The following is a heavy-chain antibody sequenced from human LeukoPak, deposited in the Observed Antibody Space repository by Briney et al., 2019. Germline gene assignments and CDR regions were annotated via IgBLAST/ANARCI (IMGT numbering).Heavy chain of an antibody. Sequence: GESLRISFKGSGXSFTDYCIGWVRQMPGKGLQWMGVIYPDDSDIRYSPSFQGQVTISADKSIITAYLQWSSLRASDTAMYYCARHGRGSRSPNTFDIWGQGTMVTVSS. CDR1: GXSFTDYC. D-gene: IGHD3-10*01. CDR2: IYPDDSDI. V-gene: IGHV5-51*01. J-gene: IGHJ3*02. CDR3: ARHGRGSRSPNTFDI.